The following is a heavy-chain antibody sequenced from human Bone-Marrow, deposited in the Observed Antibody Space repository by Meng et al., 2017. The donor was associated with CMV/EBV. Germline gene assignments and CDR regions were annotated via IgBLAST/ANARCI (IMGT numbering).Heavy chain of an antibody. V-gene: IGHV3-21*01. D-gene: IGHD6-19*01. CDR1: FSSYS. CDR2: ISSSSSYI. J-gene: IGHJ5*02. CDR3: ARDHVLIAAVAGTRSCWFDP. Sequence: FSSYSMNWARQAPGKGLEWVSSISSSSSYIYYADSVKGRFTISRDNAKNSLYLQMNSLRAEDTAVYYCARDHVLIAAVAGTRSCWFDPWGQGTLVTVSS.